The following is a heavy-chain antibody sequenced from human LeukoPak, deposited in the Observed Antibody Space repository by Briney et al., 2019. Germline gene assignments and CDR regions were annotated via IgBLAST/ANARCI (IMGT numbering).Heavy chain of an antibody. CDR2: INPNSGGT. V-gene: IGHV1-2*02. CDR1: GYTFTGYY. J-gene: IGHJ4*02. D-gene: IGHD6-19*01. Sequence: ASVKVSCKASGYTFTGYYMHWVRQAPGQGLEWMGWINPNSGGTDYAQKFQGRVTMTRDTSISTAYMELSRLRSDDTAVYYCARVPPGYSSGWVTYYFDYWGQGTLVTVSS. CDR3: ARVPPGYSSGWVTYYFDY.